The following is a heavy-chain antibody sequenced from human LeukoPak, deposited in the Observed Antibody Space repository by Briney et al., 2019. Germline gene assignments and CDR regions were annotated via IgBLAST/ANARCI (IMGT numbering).Heavy chain of an antibody. CDR2: INCNSAGT. D-gene: IGHD5-12*01. J-gene: IGHJ3*02. Sequence: ASVKVSCKASGYTFTPYYIHWVRQAPGQGLEWVGRINCNSAGTNYAQKFRGRVTMTRDTSISTVYMELSSLRSDDTAVYYCAVQTIVANTKGDAFDIWGQGTTVIVSS. CDR3: AVQTIVANTKGDAFDI. V-gene: IGHV1-2*06. CDR1: GYTFTPYY.